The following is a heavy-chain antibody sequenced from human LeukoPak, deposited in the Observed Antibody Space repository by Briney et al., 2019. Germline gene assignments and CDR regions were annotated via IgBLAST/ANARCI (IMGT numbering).Heavy chain of an antibody. Sequence: PGGSLRLSCAASGFTFSNAWMSWVRQAPGKGLEWVSAISGSGGSTYYADSVKGRFTISRDNSKNTLYLQMNSLRAEDTAVYYCAKPERSPYSSGWYGGAFDIWGQGTMVTVSS. CDR2: ISGSGGST. J-gene: IGHJ3*02. CDR1: GFTFSNAW. V-gene: IGHV3-23*01. D-gene: IGHD6-19*01. CDR3: AKPERSPYSSGWYGGAFDI.